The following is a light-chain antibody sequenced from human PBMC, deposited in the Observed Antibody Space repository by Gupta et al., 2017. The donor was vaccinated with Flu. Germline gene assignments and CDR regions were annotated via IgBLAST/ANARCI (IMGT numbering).Light chain of an antibody. V-gene: IGKV1-5*03. CDR3: QQDYSYVLS. CDR2: EAS. Sequence: LSASVGDRVTITCRASRSMSSWLAWYQHKPGKAPNLLIYEASNLVDGVPSRFSGSGSGTEFTLTISSLQPDDFATYYCQQDYSYVLSFGGGTRVAIK. J-gene: IGKJ4*01. CDR1: RSMSSW.